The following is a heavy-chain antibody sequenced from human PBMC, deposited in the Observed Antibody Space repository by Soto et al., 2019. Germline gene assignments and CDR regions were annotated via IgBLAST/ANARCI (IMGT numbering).Heavy chain of an antibody. CDR3: ARALWGADGKFGVVIYYGMDV. CDR1: GYTFTRYG. CDR2: ISAYNGNT. D-gene: IGHD3-3*01. Sequence: QVQLVQSGAEVKKPGASVKVSCKASGYTFTRYGISWVRQAPGQGLEWMGWISAYNGNTNYAQKLQGRVTMTTDTSTSTAYMELRSLRSDDAAVYYCARALWGADGKFGVVIYYGMDVWGQGTTVTFS. V-gene: IGHV1-18*04. J-gene: IGHJ6*02.